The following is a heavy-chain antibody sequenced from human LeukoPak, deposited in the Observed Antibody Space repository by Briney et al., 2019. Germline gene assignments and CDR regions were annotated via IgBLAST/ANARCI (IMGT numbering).Heavy chain of an antibody. CDR2: INHSGST. Sequence: SETLSLTCAVYGGSFSGYYWSWIRQPPGKGLEWIGEINHSGSTNYNPSLKSRVTISVDTSKNQFSLKLSSVTAADTAVYYCARGPGFDFWSGYPRNEYGMDVWGQGTTVTVSS. J-gene: IGHJ6*02. CDR3: ARGPGFDFWSGYPRNEYGMDV. D-gene: IGHD3-3*01. CDR1: GGSFSGYY. V-gene: IGHV4-34*01.